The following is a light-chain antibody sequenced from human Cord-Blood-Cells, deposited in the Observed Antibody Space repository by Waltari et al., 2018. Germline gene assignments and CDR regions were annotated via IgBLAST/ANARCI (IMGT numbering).Light chain of an antibody. CDR1: SSNIGSNY. CDR3: AAWDDSLSGWV. J-gene: IGLJ3*02. CDR2: RNN. Sequence: QPVLTQPPSASGTPGQRVTISCSGSSSNIGSNYVYWYQQLPGTDPKLLIYRNNQRPSGVPDRFSGSKSGTAASLAISGLRSEDEADYYCAAWDDSLSGWVFGGGTKLTVL. V-gene: IGLV1-47*01.